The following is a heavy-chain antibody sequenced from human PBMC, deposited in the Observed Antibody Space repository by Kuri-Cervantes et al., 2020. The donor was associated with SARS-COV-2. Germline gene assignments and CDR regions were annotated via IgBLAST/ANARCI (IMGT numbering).Heavy chain of an antibody. V-gene: IGHV3-43D*03. CDR1: GLTFSSYD. CDR3: ARDDSSSSEAEAFDI. Sequence: GGSLRLSCAACGLTFSSYDMHWVRQAPGKGLEWVSCITWDGGSIFYADSEKGRFTMSRDSSKNSLYLQMNSLRADDTALYFCARDDSSSSEAEAFDIWGQGTMVTVSS. J-gene: IGHJ3*02. CDR2: ITWDGGSI. D-gene: IGHD3-22*01.